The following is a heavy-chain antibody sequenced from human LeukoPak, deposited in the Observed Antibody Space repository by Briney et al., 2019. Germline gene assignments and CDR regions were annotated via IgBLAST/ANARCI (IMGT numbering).Heavy chain of an antibody. CDR2: ISEGVGNT. J-gene: IGHJ4*02. V-gene: IGHV3-23*01. Sequence: PGGSLRLSCAASGFTFTNYAMTWVRLAPGKGLEWVSGISEGVGNTYYADSVKGRFTISRDHSKNTLYLQMNSLRAEDTALYYCAKREKGTTGRFFDYWGQGTLVTVSS. CDR1: GFTFTNYA. D-gene: IGHD4-17*01. CDR3: AKREKGTTGRFFDY.